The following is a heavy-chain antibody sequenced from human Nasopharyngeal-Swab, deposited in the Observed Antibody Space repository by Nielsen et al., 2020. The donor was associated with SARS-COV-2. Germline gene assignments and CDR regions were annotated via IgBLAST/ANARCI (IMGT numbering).Heavy chain of an antibody. V-gene: IGHV1-18*04. Sequence: ASVKVSCKASGYTFTSYGISWVRQAPGQGLEWMGWISAYNGNTNYAQKLQGRVTMTTDTSTSTAYMELRSLRSDGTAVYYCARIGYCSGGSCYDVVLPLFYGMDVWGQGTTVTVSS. D-gene: IGHD2-15*01. CDR2: ISAYNGNT. CDR3: ARIGYCSGGSCYDVVLPLFYGMDV. J-gene: IGHJ6*02. CDR1: GYTFTSYG.